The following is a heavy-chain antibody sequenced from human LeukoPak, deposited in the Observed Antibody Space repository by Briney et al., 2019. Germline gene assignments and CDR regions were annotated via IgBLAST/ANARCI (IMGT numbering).Heavy chain of an antibody. CDR3: ARASTTVPNLLDY. V-gene: IGHV3-74*01. CDR2: IKTDGSTT. Sequence: TGGSLRLSCAASGFTFSTYWMHWVRQAPGKGLVWVSRIKTDGSTTIYADSVKGRYTISRDNSKNTVYLQMNSLRAEDTAVYYCARASTTVPNLLDYWGQGTLVTVSS. D-gene: IGHD4-17*01. CDR1: GFTFSTYW. J-gene: IGHJ4*02.